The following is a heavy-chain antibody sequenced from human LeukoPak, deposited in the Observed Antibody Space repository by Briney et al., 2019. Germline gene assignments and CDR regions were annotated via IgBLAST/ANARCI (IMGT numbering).Heavy chain of an antibody. Sequence: GGSLRLSCAASGFTFSSYWMSWVRQAPGKGLEWVSAISGSGGSTYYADSVKGRFTISRDNSKNTLYLQMNSLRAEDTAVYYCAKNSIAVAANPPDYWGQGTLVTVSS. CDR3: AKNSIAVAANPPDY. J-gene: IGHJ4*02. CDR2: ISGSGGST. CDR1: GFTFSSYW. V-gene: IGHV3-23*01. D-gene: IGHD6-19*01.